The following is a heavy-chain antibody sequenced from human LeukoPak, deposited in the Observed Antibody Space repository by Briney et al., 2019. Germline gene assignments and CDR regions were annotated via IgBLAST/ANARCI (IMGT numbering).Heavy chain of an antibody. Sequence: SVKVSCRASGGTFSSYAISWVRQAPGQGLEWMGGIIPIFGTANYAQKFQGRVTITADESTSTAYMELSSLRSEDTAVYYCATPVRSSGYQLTYYYYGMDVWGQGTTVTVSS. J-gene: IGHJ6*02. CDR1: GGTFSSYA. CDR2: IIPIFGTA. V-gene: IGHV1-69*01. D-gene: IGHD3-22*01. CDR3: ATPVRSSGYQLTYYYYGMDV.